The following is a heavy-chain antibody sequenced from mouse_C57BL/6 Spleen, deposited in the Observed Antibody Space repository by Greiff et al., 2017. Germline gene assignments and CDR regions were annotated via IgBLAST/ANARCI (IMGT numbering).Heavy chain of an antibody. CDR1: GFNIKDYY. Sequence: EVQLQQSGAELVKPGASVKLSCTASGFNIKDYYMHWVKQRTEPGLEWIGRIDPEDGETKYAPKFQGTATLPADTSSNPAYLQLSSLTSEDTAVYYCARYYGSSPAWFAYWGQGTLVTVSA. V-gene: IGHV14-2*01. D-gene: IGHD1-1*01. CDR3: ARYYGSSPAWFAY. J-gene: IGHJ3*01. CDR2: IDPEDGET.